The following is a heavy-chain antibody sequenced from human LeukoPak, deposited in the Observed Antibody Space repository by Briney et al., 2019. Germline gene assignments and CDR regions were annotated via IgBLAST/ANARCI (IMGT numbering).Heavy chain of an antibody. CDR1: GGSITSTNW. V-gene: IGHV4-4*02. Sequence: SETLSLTCGVSGGSITSTNWWSLVRQPPGQGLEWIGEVSLSGLTNYNPSLSSRVIMALGTSKNHLSLHLTSVTAADTAVYYCSRENGAFSPFGYWGQGYLVTVLS. CDR2: VSLSGLT. J-gene: IGHJ4*02. CDR3: SRENGAFSPFGY. D-gene: IGHD2-8*01.